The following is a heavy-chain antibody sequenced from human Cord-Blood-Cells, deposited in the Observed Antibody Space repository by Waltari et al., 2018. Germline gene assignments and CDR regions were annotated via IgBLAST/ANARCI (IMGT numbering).Heavy chain of an antibody. CDR3: ARDGRVVVPAVDAFDI. D-gene: IGHD2-2*01. CDR2: IDRGVST. CDR1: GFTVSSNY. Sequence: EVQQVESGGGLIKPGGSLRVSCAGSGFTVSSNYMSRVRQAPGKGLEVGSIIDRGVSTYYADSVMGSFTIARDNSKNTLYRQINCHRAEDTAGYYCARDGRVVVPAVDAFDIWGQGTMVTVSS. V-gene: IGHV3-53*01. J-gene: IGHJ3*02.